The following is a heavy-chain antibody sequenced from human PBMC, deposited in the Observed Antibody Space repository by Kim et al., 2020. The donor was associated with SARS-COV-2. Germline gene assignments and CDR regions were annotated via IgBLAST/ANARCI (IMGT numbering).Heavy chain of an antibody. CDR3: AKPVYDSSGSYYWFFDL. Sequence: GGSLRLSCAASGFTFSSYGMHWVRQAPGKGLEWVAVISYDGSNKYYADSVKGRFTISRDNSKNTLYLEMNSLRAEDTAVYYCAKPVYDSSGSYYWFFDL. J-gene: IGHJ2*01. D-gene: IGHD3-22*01. V-gene: IGHV3-30*18. CDR1: GFTFSSYG. CDR2: ISYDGSNK.